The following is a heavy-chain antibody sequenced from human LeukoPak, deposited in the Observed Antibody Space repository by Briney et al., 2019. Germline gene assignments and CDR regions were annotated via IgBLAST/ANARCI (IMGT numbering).Heavy chain of an antibody. V-gene: IGHV3-66*01. D-gene: IGHD5-24*01. J-gene: IGHJ4*02. CDR2: IYSGGST. CDR1: GFTVSSNY. Sequence: GGSLRLSCAASGFTVSSNYMSWVRQAPGKGLEWVSVIYSGGSTYYADSVKGRFTISRDNSKNTLYLQMNSLRAEDTAVYYCARWGEQRWLQLGDWGQGTLVTVSS. CDR3: ARWGEQRWLQLGD.